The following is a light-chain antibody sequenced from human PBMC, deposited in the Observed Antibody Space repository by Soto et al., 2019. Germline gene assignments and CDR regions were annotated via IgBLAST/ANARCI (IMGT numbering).Light chain of an antibody. CDR2: KAS. CDR3: QQYNIQCT. J-gene: IGKJ1*01. V-gene: IGKV1-5*03. Sequence: DTQMTQSHSTLSASVGDRVTITCRASQSISSWLAWYQQKPGRAPKLLIYKASSLESGVPSRFSGSGSGTEFTLTISSLQPDDFATYYCQQYNIQCTFGQGTQVDI. CDR1: QSISSW.